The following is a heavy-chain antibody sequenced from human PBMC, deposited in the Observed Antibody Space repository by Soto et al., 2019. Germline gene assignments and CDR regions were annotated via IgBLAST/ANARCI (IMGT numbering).Heavy chain of an antibody. CDR3: AREPFYDYISLGAFDI. CDR2: INPNSGGT. D-gene: IGHD3-16*01. J-gene: IGHJ3*02. CDR1: GYTFTGYY. Sequence: ASVKVSCKASGYTFTGYYMHWVRQAPGQGLEWMGWINPNSGGTNYAQKFQGWVTMTRDTSISTAYMELSRLRSDDTAVYYCAREPFYDYISLGAFDIWGQGTMVTVSS. V-gene: IGHV1-2*04.